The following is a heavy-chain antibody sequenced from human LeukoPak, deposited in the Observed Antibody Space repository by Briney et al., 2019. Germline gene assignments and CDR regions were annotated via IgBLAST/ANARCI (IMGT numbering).Heavy chain of an antibody. CDR2: ISSNGGST. CDR3: ARDAGKERLGTEYYFDY. D-gene: IGHD7-27*01. Sequence: GGSLRLSCAASGFTFSSYAMRCVRQAPGKGLEYVSAISSNGGSTYYANSVKGRFTISRDNSKDTLYLQMGSLRAEDMAVYYCARDAGKERLGTEYYFDYWGQGTLVTVSS. CDR1: GFTFSSYA. V-gene: IGHV3-64*01. J-gene: IGHJ4*02.